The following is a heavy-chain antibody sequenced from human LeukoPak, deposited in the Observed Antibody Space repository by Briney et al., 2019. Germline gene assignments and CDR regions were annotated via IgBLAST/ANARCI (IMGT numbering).Heavy chain of an antibody. CDR1: GGSISSGSYC. J-gene: IGHJ4*02. D-gene: IGHD3-10*01. Sequence: SQTLSLTCTVSGGSISSGSYCWSWIRQPAGKGLEWIGRIYTSGSTNYNPSLKSRVTISVDTSKNQFSLKLSSVTAADTAVYYCARDSKAPGYFDYWGQGTLVTVSS. V-gene: IGHV4-61*02. CDR3: ARDSKAPGYFDY. CDR2: IYTSGST.